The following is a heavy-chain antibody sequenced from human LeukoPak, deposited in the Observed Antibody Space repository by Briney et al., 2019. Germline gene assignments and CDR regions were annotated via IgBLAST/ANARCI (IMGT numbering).Heavy chain of an antibody. CDR3: ARDGGVVAHDAFDI. Sequence: SEILSLTCTVSGGSISSYYWSWIRQPPGKGLEWIGYIYYSGSTNYNPSLKSRVTISVDTSKNQFSLKLSSVTAADTAVYYCARDGGVVAHDAFDIWGQGTMVTVSS. CDR2: IYYSGST. CDR1: GGSISSYY. J-gene: IGHJ3*02. V-gene: IGHV4-59*01. D-gene: IGHD2-15*01.